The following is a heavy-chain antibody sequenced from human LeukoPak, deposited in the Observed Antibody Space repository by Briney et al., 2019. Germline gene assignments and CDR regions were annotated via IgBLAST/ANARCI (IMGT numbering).Heavy chain of an antibody. CDR2: ISGSGGST. D-gene: IGHD3-3*01. CDR3: AKVRFLEWLATPVSAFDI. V-gene: IGHV3-23*01. CDR1: GFTFSSYA. Sequence: GGPLRLSCAASGFTFSSYAMSWVRQAPGKGLEWVSAISGSGGSTYYADSVKGRFTISRDNSKNTLYLQMNSLRAEDTAVYYCAKVRFLEWLATPVSAFDIWGQGTMVTVSS. J-gene: IGHJ3*02.